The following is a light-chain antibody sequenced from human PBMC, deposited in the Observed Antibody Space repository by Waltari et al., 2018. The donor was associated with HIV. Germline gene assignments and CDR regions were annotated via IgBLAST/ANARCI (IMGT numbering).Light chain of an antibody. CDR3: YSTDSSDKHGV. CDR1: ALAKKY. Sequence: SYELTQPPSVSVSPGQTARITCSGNALAKKYAYLYQQESGQAPVLVVYEDSNRPSGIPVRFSGSTSGTAATLTISGAQVEDEADFYCYSTDSSDKHGVFSGGTKLTVL. J-gene: IGLJ2*01. V-gene: IGLV3-10*01. CDR2: EDS.